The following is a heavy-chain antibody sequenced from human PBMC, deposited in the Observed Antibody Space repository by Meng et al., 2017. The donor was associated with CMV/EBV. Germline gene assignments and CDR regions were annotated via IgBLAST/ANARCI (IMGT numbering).Heavy chain of an antibody. J-gene: IGHJ4*02. CDR1: GFTFSSYE. Sequence: GESLKISCAASGFTFSSYEMNWVRQAPGKGLEWVSYISSSGSTIYYADSVKGRFTISRDNAKNSLYLQMNSLRAEDTAVYYCAREIGYYDSGGYIDYWGQGTLVTVSS. CDR3: AREIGYYDSGGYIDY. CDR2: ISSSGSTI. D-gene: IGHD3-22*01. V-gene: IGHV3-48*03.